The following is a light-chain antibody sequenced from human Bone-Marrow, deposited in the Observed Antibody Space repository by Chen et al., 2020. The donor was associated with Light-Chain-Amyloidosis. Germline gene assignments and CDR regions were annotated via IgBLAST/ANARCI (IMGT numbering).Light chain of an antibody. CDR2: EVT. Sequence: QSALTQPASVSGSPGQSITISCTGTSSDVGGDNHVSWYQQHPDKAPKLMIYEVTNRPSWVPARFSGSKSDNTASLTISGLQTEEEADYFCSSYTLTNTLVFGSGTRVTVL. V-gene: IGLV2-14*01. CDR3: SSYTLTNTLV. J-gene: IGLJ1*01. CDR1: SSDVGGDNH.